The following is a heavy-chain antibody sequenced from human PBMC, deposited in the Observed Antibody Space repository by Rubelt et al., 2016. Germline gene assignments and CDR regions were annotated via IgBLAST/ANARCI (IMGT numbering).Heavy chain of an antibody. CDR1: GYTFTSYG. D-gene: IGHD1-7*01. Sequence: QVQLVQSGAEVKKPGASVKVSCKASGYTFTSYGISWVRQAPGQGLEWMGWISAYNGNTNYAQKIRGMGTMTTDTSTSTAYMELRSLRSDDTAVYYCARDLPPFRRYNWNFPLDYWGQGTLVTVSS. V-gene: IGHV1-18*01. J-gene: IGHJ4*02. CDR3: ARDLPPFRRYNWNFPLDY. CDR2: ISAYNGNT.